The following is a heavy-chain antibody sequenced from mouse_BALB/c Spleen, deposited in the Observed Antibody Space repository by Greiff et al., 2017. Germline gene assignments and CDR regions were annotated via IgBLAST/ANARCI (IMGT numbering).Heavy chain of an antibody. CDR3: ARHGDSSGYYFDY. CDR1: GYAFTNYL. J-gene: IGHJ2*01. CDR2: INPGSGGT. Sequence: QVQLKESGAELVRPGTSVKVSCKASGYAFTNYLIEWVKQRPGQGLEWIGVINPGSGGTNYNEKFKGKATLTADKSSSTAYMQLSSLTSDDSAIYYCARHGDSSGYYFDYWGQGTTLTVSS. V-gene: IGHV1-54*01. D-gene: IGHD3-2*01.